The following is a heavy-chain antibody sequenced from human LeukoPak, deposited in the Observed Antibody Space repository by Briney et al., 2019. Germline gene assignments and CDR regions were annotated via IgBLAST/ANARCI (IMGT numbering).Heavy chain of an antibody. CDR2: IYYSGST. D-gene: IGHD3-22*01. J-gene: IGHJ4*02. CDR3: SYDSSGFFYFDY. CDR1: GGSISSGSYY. Sequence: SETLSLTCTVSGGSISSGSYYWGWIRQPPGKGLEWIGSIYYSGSTYYNPSLKSRVTISVDTSKNQFSLKLSSVTAADTAVYYCSYDSSGFFYFDYWGQGTLVTVSS. V-gene: IGHV4-39*01.